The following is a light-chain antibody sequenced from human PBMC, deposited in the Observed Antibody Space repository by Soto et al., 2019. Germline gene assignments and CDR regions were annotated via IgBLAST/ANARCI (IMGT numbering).Light chain of an antibody. J-gene: IGKJ5*01. CDR2: GAY. V-gene: IGKV3-20*01. CDR3: QQYGSSPPIT. CDR1: QMMNSGY. Sequence: ETVLAQSPGTLSLSPGERATLSCRAIQMMNSGYVAWYQQKPGQAPRLLVFGAYNRATGIPDRFSGSGSGADFTLSIDRLEPEDFAVYYCQQYGSSPPITFGQGTRLEIK.